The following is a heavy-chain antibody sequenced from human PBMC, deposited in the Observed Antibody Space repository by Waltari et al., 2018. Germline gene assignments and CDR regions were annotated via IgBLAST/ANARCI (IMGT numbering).Heavy chain of an antibody. J-gene: IGHJ4*02. CDR1: GFTFRTDS. Sequence: EVQLVESGGGLVKPGGSLRLSCAASGFTFRTDSMTWVRQAPGKGLEWVSSISGSTGYIYYADSVKGRFTISRDNAKSSLYLEMNSLRGEDTAIYYCARAEQPMATIIGVDYWGQGTLVTVSS. V-gene: IGHV3-21*01. CDR2: ISGSTGYI. CDR3: ARAEQPMATIIGVDY. D-gene: IGHD5-12*01.